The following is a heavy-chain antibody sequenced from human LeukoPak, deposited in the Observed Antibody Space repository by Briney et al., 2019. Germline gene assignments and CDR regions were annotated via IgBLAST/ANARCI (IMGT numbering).Heavy chain of an antibody. CDR2: INHSGST. CDR3: ARGSSGWYGYNSALEY. Sequence: PSETLSLTCTVSGGSISSYYWSWIRQPPGKGLEWIGEINHSGSTNYNPSLKSRVTISVDTSKNQFSLQLNSVTPEDTAVYYCARGSSGWYGYNSALEYWGQGTLVTVSS. D-gene: IGHD6-19*01. V-gene: IGHV4-34*01. CDR1: GGSISSYY. J-gene: IGHJ4*02.